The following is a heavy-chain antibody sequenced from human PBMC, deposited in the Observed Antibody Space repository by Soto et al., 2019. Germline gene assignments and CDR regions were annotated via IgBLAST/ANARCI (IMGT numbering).Heavy chain of an antibody. CDR2: IYHSGNT. CDR1: GATITSSNW. Sequence: SETLSLTCAVSGATITSSNWWSWVRQPPGKGMEWIGEIYHSGNTNYNPSLQSRLTFSVDKSKNQFSLNLTSVTAADTAMYYCARGSYYGTGSYYEYFLNYWGQGTLVTVSS. J-gene: IGHJ4*02. D-gene: IGHD3-10*01. CDR3: ARGSYYGTGSYYEYFLNY. V-gene: IGHV4-4*02.